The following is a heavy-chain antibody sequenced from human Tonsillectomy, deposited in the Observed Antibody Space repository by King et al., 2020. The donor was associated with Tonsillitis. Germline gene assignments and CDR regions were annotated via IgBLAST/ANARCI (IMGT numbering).Heavy chain of an antibody. CDR1: GLTFSRYW. CDR2: IKSDGSST. D-gene: IGHD3-10*01. Sequence: EVQLVESGGGLVQPGGSLRLSCAASGLTFSRYWMHWVRQAPGKGLVWVSRIKSDGSSTNYADSVKGRFTISRDNAKNTLYLQMNNLRVEDTAVYYCARNYYYGSGSYYGLSDAFDIWGQGTMVTVSS. V-gene: IGHV3-74*01. CDR3: ARNYYYGSGSYYGLSDAFDI. J-gene: IGHJ3*02.